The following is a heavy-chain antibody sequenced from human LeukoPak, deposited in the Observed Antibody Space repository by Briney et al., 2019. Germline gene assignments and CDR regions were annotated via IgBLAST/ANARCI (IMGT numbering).Heavy chain of an antibody. D-gene: IGHD4-11*01. CDR3: ARLWSNYTY. Sequence: GGSLRLSCAVSGLPFSRYALNWVRQAPGKGLEWLSYISGPSTTKYYAASVKGRFTVSRDNAKNSLFLEMNSLKVEDTAVYYCARLWSNYTYWGQGTLVAVSS. CDR1: GLPFSRYA. J-gene: IGHJ4*02. V-gene: IGHV3-48*01. CDR2: ISGPSTTK.